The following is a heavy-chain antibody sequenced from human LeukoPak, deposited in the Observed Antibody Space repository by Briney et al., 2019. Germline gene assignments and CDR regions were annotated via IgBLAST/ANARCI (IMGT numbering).Heavy chain of an antibody. J-gene: IGHJ4*02. D-gene: IGHD2-2*01. CDR3: VKMAMGSSATNY. CDR2: ISYDGSNK. CDR1: GFTFSSYG. Sequence: GGSLRLSCAASGFTFSSYGMHWVRQAPGKGLEWVAVISYDGSNKYYADSVKGRFTISRDNSKNTLYLQMNSLRAEDTAVYYCVKMAMGSSATNYWGQGTLVTVSS. V-gene: IGHV3-30*18.